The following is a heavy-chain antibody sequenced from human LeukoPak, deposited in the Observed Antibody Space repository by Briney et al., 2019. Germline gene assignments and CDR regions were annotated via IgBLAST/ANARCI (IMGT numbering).Heavy chain of an antibody. CDR3: AREAGRVGAGDY. D-gene: IGHD1-26*01. Sequence: ASVKVSCKASGGTFSSYAISWVRQAPGQGLEWMGRIIPIFGTANYAQKFQGRVTITADKSTSTAYMELSSLRSEDTAVYYCAREAGRVGAGDYWGQGNLVTVSS. CDR1: GGTFSSYA. V-gene: IGHV1-69*06. J-gene: IGHJ4*02. CDR2: IIPIFGTA.